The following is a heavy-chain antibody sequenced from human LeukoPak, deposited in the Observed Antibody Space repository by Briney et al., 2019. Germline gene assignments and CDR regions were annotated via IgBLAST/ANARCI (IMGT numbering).Heavy chain of an antibody. CDR3: ARGLRIAAAGSS. CDR2: IKQDGSEK. Sequence: GGSLRLSCAASGFTFSSYWVSWVRQAPGKGLEWVANIKQDGSEKYYVDSVKGRFTISRDNAKNSLYLQMNSLRAEDTAVYYCARGLRIAAAGSSWGQGTLVTVSS. V-gene: IGHV3-7*01. CDR1: GFTFSSYW. J-gene: IGHJ5*02. D-gene: IGHD6-13*01.